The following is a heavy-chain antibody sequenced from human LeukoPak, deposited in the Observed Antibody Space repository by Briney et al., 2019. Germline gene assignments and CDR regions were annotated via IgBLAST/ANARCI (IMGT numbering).Heavy chain of an antibody. V-gene: IGHV3-33*01. CDR3: ARELAWTVTMKPLDY. CDR1: GFTFSSYG. Sequence: AGGSLRLSCAASGFTFSSYGMHWVRQALGRGLEWVAVIWYDGSNKYYADSVKGRFTISRDNSKNTLYLQMNSLRAEDTAVYYCARELAWTVTMKPLDYWGQGTLVTVSS. CDR2: IWYDGSNK. D-gene: IGHD4-17*01. J-gene: IGHJ4*02.